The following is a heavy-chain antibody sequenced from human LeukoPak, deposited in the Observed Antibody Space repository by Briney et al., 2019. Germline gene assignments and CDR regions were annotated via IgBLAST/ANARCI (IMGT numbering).Heavy chain of an antibody. CDR3: ARKNGSRGSWFPFDY. Sequence: PSETLSLTCAVSGGSISSSNWWSWVRQPPGKGLEWIGEIYHSGSTNYNPSLKSRVTISVDKSKNQFSLKLSSVTAADTAVYYCARKNGSRGSWFPFDYWGQGTLVTASS. CDR1: GGSISSSNW. D-gene: IGHD6-13*01. V-gene: IGHV4-4*02. J-gene: IGHJ4*02. CDR2: IYHSGST.